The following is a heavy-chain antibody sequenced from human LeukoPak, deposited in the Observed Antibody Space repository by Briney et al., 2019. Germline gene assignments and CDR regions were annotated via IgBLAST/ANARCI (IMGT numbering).Heavy chain of an antibody. V-gene: IGHV1-24*01. D-gene: IGHD3-10*01. CDR1: GYTLTELS. Sequence: GASVTVSCKVSGYTLTELSMHWVRQAPGKGLEWMGGFDPEDGETIYAQKFQGRVTMTEDTSTDTAYMELSSLRSEDTAVYYCATGESGTYYYYGMDVWGQGTTVTVSS. CDR3: ATGESGTYYYYGMDV. CDR2: FDPEDGET. J-gene: IGHJ6*02.